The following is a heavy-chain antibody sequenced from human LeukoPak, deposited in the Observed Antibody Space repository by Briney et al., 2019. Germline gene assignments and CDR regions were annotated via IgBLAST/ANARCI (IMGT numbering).Heavy chain of an antibody. D-gene: IGHD3-9*01. Sequence: SETLSLTCTVSGGSISSYYWGWIRQPPGKGLEWIGYIYYSGSTNYNPSLKSRVTISVDTSKNQFSLKLSSVTAADTAVYYCARAKRYFDWLSHFDYWGQGTLVTVSS. CDR3: ARAKRYFDWLSHFDY. CDR1: GGSISSYY. V-gene: IGHV4-59*01. CDR2: IYYSGST. J-gene: IGHJ4*02.